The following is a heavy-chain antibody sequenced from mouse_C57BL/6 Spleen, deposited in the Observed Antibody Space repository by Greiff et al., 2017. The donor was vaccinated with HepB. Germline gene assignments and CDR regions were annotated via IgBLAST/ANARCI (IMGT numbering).Heavy chain of an antibody. CDR1: GYTFTSYW. J-gene: IGHJ4*01. CDR3: ARSGHYDYDEEAMDY. Sequence: QVQLQQPGAELVKPGASVKMSCKASGYTFTSYWITWVKQRPGQGLEWIGDIYPGSGSTNYNEKFKSKATLTVDTSSSTAYMQLSSLTSEDSAVYYCARSGHYDYDEEAMDYWGQGTSVTVSS. V-gene: IGHV1-55*01. CDR2: IYPGSGST. D-gene: IGHD2-4*01.